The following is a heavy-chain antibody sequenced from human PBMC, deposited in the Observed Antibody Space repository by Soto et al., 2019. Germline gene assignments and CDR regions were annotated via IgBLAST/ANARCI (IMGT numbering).Heavy chain of an antibody. CDR1: RDTNSTYS. CDR3: AREGLVLVTNTVNSDYSDYALDV. CDR2: IIPRSAKS. D-gene: IGHD2-2*01. Sequence: SAQRSSKAPRDTNSTYSITWMRQAPGRRLEWLVGIIPRSAKSNYAKKFEGRVTITAAESTSTAYMELSSLRSEDTAVYYCAREGLVLVTNTVNSDYSDYALDVWGQGTTVTVSS. V-gene: IGHV1-69*01. J-gene: IGHJ6*02.